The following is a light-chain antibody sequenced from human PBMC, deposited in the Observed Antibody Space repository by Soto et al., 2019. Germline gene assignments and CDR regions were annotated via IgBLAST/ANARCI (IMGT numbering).Light chain of an antibody. CDR2: EGS. V-gene: IGLV2-23*01. J-gene: IGLJ1*01. CDR3: CSYAGNSNYV. CDR1: SSDVGSYNF. Sequence: QSVLTQPASVSGSPGQSITISCTGTSSDVGSYNFVSWYQQYPGTAPKLIIHEGSQRPSGVSNRFSGSKSGNTASLTISGLQAEDEADYHCCSYAGNSNYVFGTGTKVTVL.